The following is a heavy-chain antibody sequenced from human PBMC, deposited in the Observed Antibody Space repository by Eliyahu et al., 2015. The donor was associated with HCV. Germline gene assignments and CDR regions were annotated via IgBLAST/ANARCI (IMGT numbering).Heavy chain of an antibody. V-gene: IGHV3-15*01. CDR2: IKSKADGVTT. J-gene: IGHJ4*02. CDR3: TIDYAASRD. Sequence: EVSLVESGGDLVXPGGSLXLXCAAPXFTFSNAWLSWVRQAPGKGLEWVGRIKSKADGVTTGYAAPVKGRFTISRDDSKNTLYLQMNSLKTEDTAVYYCTIDYAASRDWGQGTLVTVSS. CDR1: XFTFSNAW. D-gene: IGHD4-17*01.